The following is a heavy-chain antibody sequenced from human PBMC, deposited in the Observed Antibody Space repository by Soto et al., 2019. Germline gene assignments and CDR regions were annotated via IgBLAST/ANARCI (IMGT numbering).Heavy chain of an antibody. D-gene: IGHD6-13*01. CDR2: ISGSGGST. CDR1: GFTFSNYA. Sequence: EVQLLESGGGLVQPGGSLRLSCAASGFTFSNYAVTWVRQAPGKGLEWVSTISGSGGSTYYADSVKGWFTISRDNSKNTRYLQMNSLRAEDTAVYYCAKDQGSSWYEIDYWGQGTLVTVSS. V-gene: IGHV3-23*01. J-gene: IGHJ4*02. CDR3: AKDQGSSWYEIDY.